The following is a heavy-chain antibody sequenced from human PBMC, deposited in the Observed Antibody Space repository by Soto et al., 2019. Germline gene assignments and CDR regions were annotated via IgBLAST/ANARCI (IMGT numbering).Heavy chain of an antibody. J-gene: IGHJ4*02. V-gene: IGHV4-4*07. CDR2: IHSSGTT. CDR3: ARDRIIGTSYSDY. D-gene: IGHD1-7*01. Sequence: SETLSLTCTVSSGSINSFYWAWIRQPAGKGLEWIGRIHSSGTTNYNPSLSSRVTMSVDPSKNQFSLRLTSVTAADTAVYYCARDRIIGTSYSDYWGQGILVTVSS. CDR1: SGSINSFY.